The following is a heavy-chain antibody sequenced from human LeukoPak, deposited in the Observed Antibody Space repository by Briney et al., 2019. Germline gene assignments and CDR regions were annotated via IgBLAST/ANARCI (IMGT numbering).Heavy chain of an antibody. Sequence: PGGSLRLSCAASGFTFSSYWMSWVRQAPGKGLEWVANIKQDGSEKYYVDSVKGRFTISRDNAKNSLYLQMNSLRAEDTAVYYCARDAAMVKPTAEYFQHWGQGTLVTVSS. CDR1: GFTFSSYW. V-gene: IGHV3-7*01. J-gene: IGHJ1*01. D-gene: IGHD5-18*01. CDR2: IKQDGSEK. CDR3: ARDAAMVKPTAEYFQH.